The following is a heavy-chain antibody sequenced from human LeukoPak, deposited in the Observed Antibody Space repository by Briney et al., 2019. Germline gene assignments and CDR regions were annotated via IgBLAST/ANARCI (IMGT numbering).Heavy chain of an antibody. Sequence: SETLSLTCAVSGGSIYSDEYCWSWIRQPPGKGLEWIGYIYYSGSTYYNPSLKSRLTLSVDTSKNQFSLKLSSVTAADTAVYYCARANGGNCNYYYYYYMDVWGKGTTVTVSS. V-gene: IGHV4-30-4*02. CDR1: GGSIYSDEYC. CDR3: ARANGGNCNYYYYYYMDV. D-gene: IGHD4-23*01. J-gene: IGHJ6*03. CDR2: IYYSGST.